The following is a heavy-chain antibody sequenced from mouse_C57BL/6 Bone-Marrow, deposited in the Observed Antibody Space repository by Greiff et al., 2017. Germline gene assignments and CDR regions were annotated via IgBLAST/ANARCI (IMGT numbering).Heavy chain of an antibody. J-gene: IGHJ3*01. CDR3: ARYSDCVAWFAY. Sequence: QVQLQQPGAELVKPGASVKMSCKASGYTFTSYWITWVKQRPGQGLEWIGDIYPGSGSTNYNEKFKSKATLTVDTSSSTAYMQLSSLTSEDSAVFYCARYSDCVAWFAYWCQGPLVTVS. CDR1: GYTFTSYW. D-gene: IGHD2-12*01. V-gene: IGHV1-55*01. CDR2: IYPGSGST.